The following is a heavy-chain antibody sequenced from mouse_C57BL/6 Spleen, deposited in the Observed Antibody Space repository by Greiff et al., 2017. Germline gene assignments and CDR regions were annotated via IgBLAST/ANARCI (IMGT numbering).Heavy chain of an antibody. J-gene: IGHJ2*01. V-gene: IGHV1-15*01. D-gene: IGHD2-5*01. CDR3: TTKLYYSNYDYFDY. CDR1: GYTFTDYD. Sequence: VQLQQSGAELVRPGASVTLSCKASGYTFTDYDMHWVKQTPVHGLEWIGAIDPETGGTAYNQKFKGKAILTADKSSSTAYMELRSLTSEDSAVYYCTTKLYYSNYDYFDYWGQGTTLTVSS. CDR2: IDPETGGT.